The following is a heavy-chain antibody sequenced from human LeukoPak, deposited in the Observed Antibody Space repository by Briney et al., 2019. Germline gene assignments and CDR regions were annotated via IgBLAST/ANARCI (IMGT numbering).Heavy chain of an antibody. J-gene: IGHJ4*02. D-gene: IGHD4-17*01. CDR1: GGSISSGAYY. CDR2: VYYSGST. Sequence: SETLSLTCTVSGGSISSGAYYWSWVRQHPGKGLEWIGYVYYSGSTYYNPSLKSRVTLSVDTSKNQFSLSLTSVTAADTAVYYCARDASGYGDYGLDYWGQGTLVTVSS. V-gene: IGHV4-31*03. CDR3: ARDASGYGDYGLDY.